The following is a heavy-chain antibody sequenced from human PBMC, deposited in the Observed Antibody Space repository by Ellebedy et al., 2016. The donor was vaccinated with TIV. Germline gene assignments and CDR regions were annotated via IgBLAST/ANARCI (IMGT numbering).Heavy chain of an antibody. Sequence: GGSLRLSCATSGFTVNSNYMSWVRQAPGKGLEWLSVIYVDGSTYYADSVKGRFTISRDNSKNTLYLQMNSLRAEDTAVYYCSRETFNDVDLELWGIFDFWGQGTMVTVSS. D-gene: IGHD3-16*01. CDR1: GFTVNSNY. V-gene: IGHV3-66*01. J-gene: IGHJ3*01. CDR2: IYVDGST. CDR3: SRETFNDVDLELWGIFDF.